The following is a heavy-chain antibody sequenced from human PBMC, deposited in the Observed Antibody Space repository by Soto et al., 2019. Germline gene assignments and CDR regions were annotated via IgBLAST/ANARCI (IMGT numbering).Heavy chain of an antibody. V-gene: IGHV1-8*01. D-gene: IGHD1-26*01. CDR2: MNPNRGNT. CDR1: GYTFTSYD. J-gene: IGHJ6*02. CDR3: ARQWELSGYYYGMDV. Sequence: ASVKVSCKASGYTFTSYDINWVRQATGQGLAWMGWMNPNRGNTGYAQKFQGRVTMTRDTSISTAYMELSSLRSEDTAVYYCARQWELSGYYYGMDVWGQGTTVTVSS.